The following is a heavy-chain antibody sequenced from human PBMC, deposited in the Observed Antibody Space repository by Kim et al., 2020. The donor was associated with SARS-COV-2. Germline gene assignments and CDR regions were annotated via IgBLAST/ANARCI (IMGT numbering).Heavy chain of an antibody. CDR2: IRQDGGQK. V-gene: IGHV3-7*01. Sequence: GGSLRLSCTASGFIFNNYWMTWVRQAPGKGLEWVANIRQDGGQKHYLDSVKGRFTISRDNAKNSLYLQMSSLRPEDTAVYSCVRDDSPYLPSIATYDAFDLWGQGTMVTVSS. D-gene: IGHD6-13*01. J-gene: IGHJ3*01. CDR3: VRDDSPYLPSIATYDAFDL. CDR1: GFIFNNYW.